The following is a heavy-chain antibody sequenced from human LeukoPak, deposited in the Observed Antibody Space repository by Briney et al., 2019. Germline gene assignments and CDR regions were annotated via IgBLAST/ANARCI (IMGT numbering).Heavy chain of an antibody. Sequence: GGSLRLSCAASGFTFSSSATSWVCQAPGKGLEWVSAISNNGGYTYYADSVQGRFTISRDNSKSTLCLQMNSLRAEDTAVYYCAKQLGYCSDGSCYFPYWGQGTLVTVSS. J-gene: IGHJ4*02. CDR1: GFTFSSSA. CDR3: AKQLGYCSDGSCYFPY. V-gene: IGHV3-23*01. CDR2: ISNNGGYT. D-gene: IGHD2-15*01.